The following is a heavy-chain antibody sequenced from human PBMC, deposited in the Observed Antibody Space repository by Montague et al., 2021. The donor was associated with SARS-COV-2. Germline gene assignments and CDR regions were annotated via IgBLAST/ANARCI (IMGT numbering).Heavy chain of an antibody. CDR1: GGSISSSSYY. V-gene: IGHV4-39*07. CDR2: IYYSGST. CDR3: AGVFPRWLQFDPYLDH. Sequence: SETLSLTCTVSGGSISSSSYYWGWIRQPPGKGLEWIGSIYYSGSTYHNPSLKSRVTISVDTSKNQFSLKLSSVTAADTAVYYCAGVFPRWLQFDPYLDHWGQGTLVTVSS. J-gene: IGHJ4*02. D-gene: IGHD5-24*01.